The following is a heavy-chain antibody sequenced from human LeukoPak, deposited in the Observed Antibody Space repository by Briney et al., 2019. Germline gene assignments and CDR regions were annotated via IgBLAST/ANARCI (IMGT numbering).Heavy chain of an antibody. V-gene: IGHV3-64D*09. J-gene: IGHJ4*02. Sequence: GGSLRLSCSASGFTFSSYSMDWVRQAPGKGLEYVSAITPHGRSTYYADSVKGRFTISRDNSKNTLYLQMSSLRADEDTAVYYCARIAVVGSPTDYWGQGTLVTVSS. D-gene: IGHD6-19*01. CDR2: ITPHGRST. CDR3: ARIAVVGSPTDY. CDR1: GFTFSSYS.